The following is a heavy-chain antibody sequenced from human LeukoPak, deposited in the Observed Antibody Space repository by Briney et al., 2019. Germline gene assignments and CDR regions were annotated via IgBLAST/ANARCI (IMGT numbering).Heavy chain of an antibody. CDR1: GGSISSYY. CDR2: IYYSGST. Sequence: PSETLSLXCTVSGGSISSYYWSWIRQPPGKGLEWIGYIYYSGSTNYNPSLKSRVTISVDTSMNQFSLKLSSVTAADTAVYYCAVGNYDFWSGPPDYWGQGTLVTVSS. D-gene: IGHD3-3*01. V-gene: IGHV4-59*01. J-gene: IGHJ4*02. CDR3: AVGNYDFWSGPPDY.